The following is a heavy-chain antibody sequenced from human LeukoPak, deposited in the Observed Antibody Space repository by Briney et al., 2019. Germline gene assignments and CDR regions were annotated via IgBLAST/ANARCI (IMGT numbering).Heavy chain of an antibody. J-gene: IGHJ4*02. V-gene: IGHV3-7*03. CDR2: INQDGSKK. D-gene: IGHD4-17*01. CDR3: ARAPTVIPSYFDY. Sequence: GGSLRLSCVASRFTFSNYWMSWVRQAPGKGLEWVANINQDGSKKRYADSMKGRFTISRDNAKESLYLQMNSLRAEDTAVYYCARAPTVIPSYFDYWGQGTLVTVSS. CDR1: RFTFSNYW.